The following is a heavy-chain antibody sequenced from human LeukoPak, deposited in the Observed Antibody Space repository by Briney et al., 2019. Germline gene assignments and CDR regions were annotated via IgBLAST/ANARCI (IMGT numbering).Heavy chain of an antibody. CDR3: ASSTAIGY. V-gene: IGHV3-48*03. CDR1: GFTFSTYE. J-gene: IGHJ4*02. CDR2: ISGSGRTI. Sequence: PGGSLRLSCAASGFTFSTYEMNWVRQAPGKGLEWVSYISGSGRTIYYADSVKGRFTISRDNARNSLYLQMNSLRTEDTAVYYCASSTAIGYWGQGTRLTVSS.